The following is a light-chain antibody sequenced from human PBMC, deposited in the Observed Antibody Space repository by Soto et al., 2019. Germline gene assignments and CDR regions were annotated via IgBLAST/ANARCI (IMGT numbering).Light chain of an antibody. J-gene: IGKJ1*01. CDR2: RAS. V-gene: IGKV1-5*03. CDR1: QSIGTY. CDR3: QQYRTYPWA. Sequence: DIQMTQSPSTLSAFVGDRVTITCRASQSIGTYLVWYQQRPGKAPKVLIYRASGLESGVPSRFSGSGSGTDFTLTISSLQPDDFATYYCQQYRTYPWAFGQGTTVEIK.